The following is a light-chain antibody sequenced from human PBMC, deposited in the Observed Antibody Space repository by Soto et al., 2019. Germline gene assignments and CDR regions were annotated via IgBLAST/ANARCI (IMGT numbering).Light chain of an antibody. CDR1: QTISTH. V-gene: IGKV1-39*01. CDR2: AAS. CDR3: QQSLPSPYT. J-gene: IGKJ2*01. Sequence: DIQMTQSPSSLSASVRDRVTITCRASQTISTHLNWYQQKPGKAPKLLIYAASTLQSGVPSSFSGSGSGTDFTLTINRLQPEDFAPDYCQQSLPSPYTFGQGAKLVIK.